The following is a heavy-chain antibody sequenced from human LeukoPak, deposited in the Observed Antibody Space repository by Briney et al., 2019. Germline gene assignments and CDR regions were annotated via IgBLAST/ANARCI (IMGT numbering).Heavy chain of an antibody. CDR3: AKDFSSGWAFDY. CDR2: ISYSGDWT. D-gene: IGHD6-19*01. CDR1: GFTFSSYA. J-gene: IGHJ4*02. V-gene: IGHV3-23*01. Sequence: GGSLRLSCAASGFTFSSYAMGWVRQAPGKGLEWVSVISYSGDWTNYADSVKDRFTVTRDDSNNMLYLQMNSLRVEDKAVCYCAKDFSSGWAFDYWGQGTLVTVSS.